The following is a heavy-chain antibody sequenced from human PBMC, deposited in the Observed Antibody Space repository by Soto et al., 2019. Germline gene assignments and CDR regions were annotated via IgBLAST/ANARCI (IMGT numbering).Heavy chain of an antibody. V-gene: IGHV1-69*13. J-gene: IGHJ4*02. Sequence: SVKVSCKASGGTFSSYAISWVRQAPGQGLEWMGGIIPIFGTANYAQKFQGRVTITADESTSTAYMELSSLRSEDTAVYYCAGANRGHSGYWPSRLGYWGQGTLVTVSS. CDR3: AGANRGHSGYWPSRLGY. CDR2: IIPIFGTA. D-gene: IGHD5-12*01. CDR1: GGTFSSYA.